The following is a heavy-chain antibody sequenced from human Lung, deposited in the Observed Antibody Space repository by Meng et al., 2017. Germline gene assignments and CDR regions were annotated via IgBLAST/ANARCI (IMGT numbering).Heavy chain of an antibody. J-gene: IGHJ2*01. V-gene: IGHV1-18*01. CDR3: ARYVPNGSFWYFDF. D-gene: IGHD6-13*01. CDR1: GYIFTNYD. CDR2: ISVKNGEA. Sequence: QVQLVQCGPAATKPGAPMKVSCKASGYIFTNYDISWVRQAPGQGLEWMGWISVKNGEAKYPQSFHGRVPMTTDTTTSIASMDLRSLTSDDTAVYYCARYVPNGSFWYFDFWGRGTLVTVSS.